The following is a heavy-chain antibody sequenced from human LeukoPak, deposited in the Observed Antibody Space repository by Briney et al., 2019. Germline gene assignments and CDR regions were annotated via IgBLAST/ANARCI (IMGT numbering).Heavy chain of an antibody. CDR3: ARSGSYNNWFDP. Sequence: GASVKVSCKASGYTFTKFDFSWVRQAPGQGLEWMGWISTYNGDTNYAQKFQGRVTMTTDTSTTTAYMELRSLRSDDTAVYYCARSGSYNNWFDPWGQGTLVTVSS. J-gene: IGHJ5*02. V-gene: IGHV1-18*01. CDR2: ISTYNGDT. CDR1: GYTFTKFD. D-gene: IGHD1-26*01.